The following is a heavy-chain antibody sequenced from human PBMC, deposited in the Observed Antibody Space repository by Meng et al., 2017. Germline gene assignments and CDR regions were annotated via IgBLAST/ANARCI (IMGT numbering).Heavy chain of an antibody. V-gene: IGHV1-69*01. CDR3: ARQMVRGVILFDY. CDR2: IIPIFGTA. D-gene: IGHD3-10*01. CDR1: GGTFSSYA. J-gene: IGHJ4*02. Sequence: QVQLVQSRARGKKPGSSVKVSCKASGGTFSSYAISWVRQAPGQGLEWMGGIIPIFGTANYAQKFQGRVTITADESTSTAYMELSSLRSEDTAVYYCARQMVRGVILFDYWGQGTLVTVSS.